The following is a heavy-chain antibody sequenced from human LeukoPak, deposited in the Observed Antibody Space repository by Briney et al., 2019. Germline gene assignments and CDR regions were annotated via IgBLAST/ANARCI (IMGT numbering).Heavy chain of an antibody. J-gene: IGHJ6*02. CDR3: ARDSAHRKSTIFGVVIHYYYYGMDV. CDR1: GYTFTSYD. V-gene: IGHV1-8*01. D-gene: IGHD3-3*01. CDR2: MNPNSGNT. Sequence: ASVKVFCKASGYTFTSYDINWVRQATGQGLEWMGWMNPNSGNTGYAQKFQGRVTMTRNTSISTAYMELSSLRSEDTAVYYCARDSAHRKSTIFGVVIHYYYYGMDVWGQGTTVTVSS.